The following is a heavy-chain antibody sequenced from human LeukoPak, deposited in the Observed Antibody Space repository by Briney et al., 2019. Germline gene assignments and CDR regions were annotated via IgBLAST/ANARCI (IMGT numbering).Heavy chain of an antibody. CDR2: IYYSGRT. V-gene: IGHV4-59*08. Sequence: SETLSLTCTVSGGSISSYYWSWIRQPPGKGLEWIGYIYYSGRTNYNPSLKSRVTISVDTSKNQFSLKLTSVTAADTAVYYCARHIEQWLTPFDYWGQGTLVTVSS. D-gene: IGHD6-19*01. CDR1: GGSISSYY. J-gene: IGHJ4*02. CDR3: ARHIEQWLTPFDY.